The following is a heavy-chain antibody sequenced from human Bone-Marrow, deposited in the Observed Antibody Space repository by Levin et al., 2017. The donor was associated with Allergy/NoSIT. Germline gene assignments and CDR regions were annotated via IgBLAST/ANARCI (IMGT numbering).Heavy chain of an antibody. CDR3: VREDMLGIYND. Sequence: GESLKISCEASGFTFSGDGMSWVRQAPGKGLEWVSYISSLSTYIQYADSVKGRFTVSRDNARNSLSLQMNTLREEDTAVYFCVREDMLGIYNDWGRGTLATVSS. CDR1: GFTFSGDG. V-gene: IGHV3-21*01. D-gene: IGHD5-12*01. J-gene: IGHJ4*02. CDR2: ISSLSTYI.